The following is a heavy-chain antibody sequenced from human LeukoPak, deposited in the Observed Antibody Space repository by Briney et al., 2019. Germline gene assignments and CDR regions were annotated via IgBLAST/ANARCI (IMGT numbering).Heavy chain of an antibody. CDR3: ARVSDTSMVTPGFDS. CDR1: GYNFNRYT. V-gene: IGHV1-18*01. Sequence: ASVKVSCKTSGYNFNRYTITWVRQAPGQGLEWMGWVSTSNGATNYAEKFQGRVTMTTEAVTKTAYMELRRLTSGDTAMYFCARVSDTSMVTPGFDSWGQGTLGTVSS. D-gene: IGHD5-18*01. CDR2: VSTSNGAT. J-gene: IGHJ4*02.